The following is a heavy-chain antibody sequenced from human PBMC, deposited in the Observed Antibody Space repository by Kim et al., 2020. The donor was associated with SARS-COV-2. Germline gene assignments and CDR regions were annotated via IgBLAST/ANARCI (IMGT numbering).Heavy chain of an antibody. V-gene: IGHV1-2*02. Sequence: SGGTHYAQKFQGRVTMTRDTSISTAYMELTRLRSDDTAVYYCATPSYLDYWGQGSLVTVSS. CDR3: ATPSYLDY. D-gene: IGHD3-16*02. CDR2: SGGT. J-gene: IGHJ4*02.